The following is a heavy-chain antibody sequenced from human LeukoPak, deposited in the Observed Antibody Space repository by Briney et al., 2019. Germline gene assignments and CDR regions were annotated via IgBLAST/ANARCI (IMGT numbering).Heavy chain of an antibody. V-gene: IGHV4-30-4*08. Sequence: SETLSLTCTVSGGSISSGDYYWSWIRQPPGKGLEWIGYIYYSGSTYYNPSLKSRVTISVDTSKNQFSLKLSSVTAADTAVYHCAGLHYYDSSGYDFAVAPWGQGTLVTVSS. D-gene: IGHD3-22*01. CDR1: GGSISSGDYY. CDR2: IYYSGST. J-gene: IGHJ5*02. CDR3: AGLHYYDSSGYDFAVAP.